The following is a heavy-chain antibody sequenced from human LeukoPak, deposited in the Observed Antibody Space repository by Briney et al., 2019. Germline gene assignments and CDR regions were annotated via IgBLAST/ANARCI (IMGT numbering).Heavy chain of an antibody. CDR2: IRYSESA. Sequence: SETLSLTCTVSGDSVISTNYYWGWIRQPPGRGLEWIASIRYSESAYYSPSLKSRATISVDTSKNQFSLRLRSLTATDTAVYYCATQDSSHYWGQGTLVTVSS. V-gene: IGHV4-39*01. CDR1: GDSVISTNYY. D-gene: IGHD3-22*01. CDR3: ATQDSSHY. J-gene: IGHJ4*02.